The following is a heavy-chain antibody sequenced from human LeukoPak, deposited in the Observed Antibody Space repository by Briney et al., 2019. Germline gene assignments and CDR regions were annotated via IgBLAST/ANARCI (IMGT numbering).Heavy chain of an antibody. J-gene: IGHJ5*02. D-gene: IGHD3-3*01. Sequence: SETLSLTCTVSGGSISSHYWSWIRQPPGKGLEWIGYIYYSGSTNYNPSLKSRVTISVDTSKNQFSLKLSSVTAADTAVYYCAGGGSYYDFWSGYYPTNNWFDPWGQGTLVTVSS. V-gene: IGHV4-59*11. CDR1: GGSISSHY. CDR2: IYYSGST. CDR3: AGGGSYYDFWSGYYPTNNWFDP.